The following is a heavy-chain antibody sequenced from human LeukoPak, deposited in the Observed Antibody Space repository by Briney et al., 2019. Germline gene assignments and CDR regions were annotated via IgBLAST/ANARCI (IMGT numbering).Heavy chain of an antibody. D-gene: IGHD4-17*01. J-gene: IGHJ6*03. CDR2: INPNTDGT. V-gene: IGHV1-2*02. CDR1: VYTFTGYY. Sequence: ASVKVSCKASVYTFTGYYFHWVRQAPGQGLEWMGWINPNTDGTNYAQKFLGRVTLTWDTSISTAYMELNRLTSDDTAVYFCATSAGDYKAGYYYYLGVWGKGTSVTVSS. CDR3: ATSAGDYKAGYYYYLGV.